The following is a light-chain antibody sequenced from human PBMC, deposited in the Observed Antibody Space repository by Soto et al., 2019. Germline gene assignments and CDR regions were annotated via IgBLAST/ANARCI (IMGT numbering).Light chain of an antibody. V-gene: IGKV3D-20*02. CDR3: QQRSLLIT. CDR2: DAS. J-gene: IGKJ5*01. CDR1: QSVSSSY. Sequence: EIVLTQSPYTLSLSPGERATLSCRASQSVSSSYLAWYQQKPGQAPRLLIYDASYRATGIPARFSGSGSGTDFTLTISSLEPEDFAIYYCQQRSLLITFGQGTRLEIK.